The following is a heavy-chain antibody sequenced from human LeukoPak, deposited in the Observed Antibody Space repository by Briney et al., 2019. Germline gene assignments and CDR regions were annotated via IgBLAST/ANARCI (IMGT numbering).Heavy chain of an antibody. J-gene: IGHJ3*02. CDR1: GFSVSSNY. D-gene: IGHD6-19*01. CDR3: ARDLAGVGKYTSGWFDAFDI. CDR2: INSDGNT. Sequence: PGGSLRLSCAASGFSVSSNYMSWVRQAPGRGLEWVSVINSDGNTYYAESVRGRITISRDNSKNTLYLQLSSLRVEDTAVYYCARDLAGVGKYTSGWFDAFDIWGQGTMVTVSS. V-gene: IGHV3-53*01.